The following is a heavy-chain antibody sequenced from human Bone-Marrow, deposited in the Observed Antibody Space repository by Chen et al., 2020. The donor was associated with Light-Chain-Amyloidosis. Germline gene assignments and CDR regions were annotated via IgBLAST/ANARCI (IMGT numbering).Heavy chain of an antibody. J-gene: IGHJ4*02. Sequence: EVQLEQSGREVKKPGDSLKISCKGSGYTFRNYWIGWVRQMPGKGLEWMGVIYPDDSDARYSPSFEGQVTISADKSITTAYLQWRSLKASDTAMYYCARRRDGYNFDYWGQGTLVTVSS. D-gene: IGHD5-12*01. CDR3: ARRRDGYNFDY. CDR2: IYPDDSDA. CDR1: GYTFRNYW. V-gene: IGHV5-51*03.